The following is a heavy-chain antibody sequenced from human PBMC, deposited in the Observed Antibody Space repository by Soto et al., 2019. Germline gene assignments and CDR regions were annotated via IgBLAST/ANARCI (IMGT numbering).Heavy chain of an antibody. CDR2: INTDGSGT. Sequence: EVQLVESGGGLVQPGGSLRLSCAASGFTFSSYWMHWVRQAPGKGLVWVSHINTDGSGTSYADSVTGRFTISRDNAKSTLSLKRKGRRANNRAVYSFERDGASGEWDYWGQGPLVTLSS. CDR3: ERDGASGEWDY. J-gene: IGHJ4*02. V-gene: IGHV3-74*01. CDR1: GFTFSSYW. D-gene: IGHD3-10*01.